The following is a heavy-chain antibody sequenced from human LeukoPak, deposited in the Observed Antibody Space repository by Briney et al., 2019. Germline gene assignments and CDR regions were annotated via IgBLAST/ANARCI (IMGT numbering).Heavy chain of an antibody. CDR1: GFTFDDYA. Sequence: PGRSLRLSCAASGFTFDDYAMHWVRQAPGKGLEWVSGISWNSGSIGYADSVKGRFTISRDNSKNTLYLQMNSLRAEDTAVYYCAKDQVVGPYLFDYGMDVWGQGTTVTVSS. V-gene: IGHV3-9*01. J-gene: IGHJ6*02. CDR3: AKDQVVGPYLFDYGMDV. D-gene: IGHD2-15*01. CDR2: ISWNSGSI.